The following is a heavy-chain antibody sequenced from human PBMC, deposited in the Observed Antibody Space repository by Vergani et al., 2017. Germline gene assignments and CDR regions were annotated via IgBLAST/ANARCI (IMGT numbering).Heavy chain of an antibody. CDR1: GFSFSDHY. V-gene: IGHV3-11*01. CDR3: ARDHRDYNNYPGTFDI. CDR2: ISNSGNTI. J-gene: IGHJ3*02. D-gene: IGHD5-24*01. Sequence: QVQLVESGGGLVQPGRSLRLSCAASGFSFSDHYMTWIRQAPGKGLEWVSYISNSGNTIEYADSVKGRFSISRDNAKSSLFLQMDSLRAEDTAVYYCARDHRDYNNYPGTFDIWGQGSMVTVSS.